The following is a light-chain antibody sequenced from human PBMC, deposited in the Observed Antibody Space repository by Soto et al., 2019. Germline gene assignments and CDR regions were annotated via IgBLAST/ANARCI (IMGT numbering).Light chain of an antibody. J-gene: IGKJ1*01. V-gene: IGKV1-5*03. CDR2: KAS. CDR3: QQYNSYSRT. Sequence: MQMTQSPSNLSASFGDRVTITCRASQSISSWLAWYQQKPGKAPRLLIYKASSLESGAPSRFSATGSGTECTLTISRLKTDDCATYYGQQYNSYSRTFCQGTKVDIK. CDR1: QSISSW.